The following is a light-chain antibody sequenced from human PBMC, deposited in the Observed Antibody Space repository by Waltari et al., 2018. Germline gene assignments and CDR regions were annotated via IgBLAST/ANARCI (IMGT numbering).Light chain of an antibody. J-gene: IGKJ4*01. Sequence: IWMTQSPDSLAVSLGERATINCKSSQSVLYSSDNRNYLAWYQQKPGQPPNLLIYWASTRESGVPDRFSGSGSGTDFTLTISSLQAEDVAVYYCQQYYITPLSFGGGTKVEIK. CDR3: QQYYITPLS. V-gene: IGKV4-1*01. CDR2: WAS. CDR1: QSVLYSSDNRNY.